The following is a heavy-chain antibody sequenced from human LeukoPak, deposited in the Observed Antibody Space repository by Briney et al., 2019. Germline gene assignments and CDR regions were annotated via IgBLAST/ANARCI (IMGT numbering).Heavy chain of an antibody. CDR3: ASLNYYGSGSYSFDP. Sequence: SETLSLTCTVSGGSISSSSYYWGWIRQPPGKGLEWIGSIYYSGSTNYNPSLKSRVTIPVDTSKNQFSLKLSSVTAADTAVYYCASLNYYGSGSYSFDPWGQGTLVTVSS. CDR2: IYYSGST. CDR1: GGSISSSSYY. D-gene: IGHD3-10*01. V-gene: IGHV4-39*07. J-gene: IGHJ5*02.